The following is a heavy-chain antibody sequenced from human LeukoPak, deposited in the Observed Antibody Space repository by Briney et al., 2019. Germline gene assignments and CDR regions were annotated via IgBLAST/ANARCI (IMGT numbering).Heavy chain of an antibody. CDR1: GDSFTRYW. D-gene: IGHD3-22*01. CDR3: ARGYYFDISAWRPLDY. V-gene: IGHV5-51*01. J-gene: IGHJ4*02. Sequence: GESLKISCKGSGDSFTRYWIGWVRQMPGKGLEYMGIIYPGDSDTRYSPSFQGQVTISADKSISTAYLQWSSLKASDSAMYYCARGYYFDISAWRPLDYWGQGTLVTVSS. CDR2: IYPGDSDT.